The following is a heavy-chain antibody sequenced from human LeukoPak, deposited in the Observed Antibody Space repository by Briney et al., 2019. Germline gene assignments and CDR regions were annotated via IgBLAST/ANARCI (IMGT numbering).Heavy chain of an antibody. CDR2: INPNSGGT. V-gene: IGHV1-2*02. CDR3: AREGPGYGDYYFDY. D-gene: IGHD4-17*01. CDR1: GYTFTGYY. Sequence: PEASVKVSCKASGYTFTGYYMHWVRQAPGQGLEWMGWINPNSGGTSYAQKFQGRVTMTRDTSISTAYMELSRLRSDDTAVYYCAREGPGYGDYYFDYWGQGTLVTVSS. J-gene: IGHJ4*02.